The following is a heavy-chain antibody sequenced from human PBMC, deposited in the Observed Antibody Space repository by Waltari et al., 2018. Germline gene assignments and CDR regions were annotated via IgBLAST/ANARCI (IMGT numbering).Heavy chain of an antibody. Sequence: VKPGGSLRLSCAASGFTFSNAWMSWVRQAPGKGLEWVGRIKNKNDGGTTDYAAPVKGRFTISRDDSKNTQYLQMNSLKTEDTAVYYCTTKRGYCSSASYPEGNYFDYWGQGALVTVSS. CDR1: GFTFSNAW. J-gene: IGHJ4*02. CDR3: TTKRGYCSSASYPEGNYFDY. V-gene: IGHV3-15*01. D-gene: IGHD2-2*01. CDR2: IKNKNDGGTT.